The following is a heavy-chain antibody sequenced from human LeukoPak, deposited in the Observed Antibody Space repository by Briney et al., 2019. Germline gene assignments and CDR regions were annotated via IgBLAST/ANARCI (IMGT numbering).Heavy chain of an antibody. CDR3: ARVGGYSSSRSDY. D-gene: IGHD6-13*01. Sequence: SETLSLTCAVSGGSISSSNWWCWVRQPPGKGLEWIGEIYHSGSTNYNPSLKSRVTISVDKSKNQFSLKLSSVTAADTAVYYCARVGGYSSSRSDYWGQGTLVTVSS. V-gene: IGHV4-4*02. CDR1: GGSISSSNW. J-gene: IGHJ4*02. CDR2: IYHSGST.